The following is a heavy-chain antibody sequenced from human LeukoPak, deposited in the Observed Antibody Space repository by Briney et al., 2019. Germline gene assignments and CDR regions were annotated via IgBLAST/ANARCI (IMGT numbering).Heavy chain of an antibody. CDR2: INPNSGGT. CDR1: GYTFTGYY. CDR3: ARLLRGYYYYGMDV. D-gene: IGHD1-26*01. J-gene: IGHJ6*02. Sequence: ASVKVSCKASGYTFTGYYMHWVRQAPGQGLEWMGWINPNSGGTNYAQKFQGRVTMTRDTPISTAYMELSRLRSDDTAVYYCARLLRGYYYYGMDVWGQGTTVTVSS. V-gene: IGHV1-2*02.